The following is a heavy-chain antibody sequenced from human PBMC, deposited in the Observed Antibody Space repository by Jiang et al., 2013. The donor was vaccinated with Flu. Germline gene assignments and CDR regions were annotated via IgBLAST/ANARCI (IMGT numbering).Heavy chain of an antibody. CDR3: ARDSLPYSSSSEFDY. D-gene: IGHD6-6*01. CDR1: GFTFSSYA. CDR2: ISYDGSNK. V-gene: IGHV3-30*04. Sequence: SGGGVVQPGRSLRLSCAASGFTFSSYAMHWVRQAPGKGLEWMAVISYDGSNKYYADSVKGRFTISRDNSKNTLYLQMNSLRAEDTAVYYCARDSLPYSSSSEFDYWGQGTLVTVSS. J-gene: IGHJ4*02.